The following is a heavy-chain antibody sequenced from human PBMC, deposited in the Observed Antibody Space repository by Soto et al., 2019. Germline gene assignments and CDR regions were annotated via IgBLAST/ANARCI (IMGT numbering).Heavy chain of an antibody. Sequence: GSLRLSCAASGFTFSSYGMHWVRQAPGKGLEWVAVISYDGSNKYYADSVKGRFTISRDNSKNTLYLQMNSLRAEDTAVYYCARDVHGCTNGVCYLGDTVDYWGQGTLVTVSS. CDR1: GFTFSSYG. V-gene: IGHV3-30*03. CDR3: ARDVHGCTNGVCYLGDTVDY. J-gene: IGHJ4*02. CDR2: ISYDGSNK. D-gene: IGHD2-8*01.